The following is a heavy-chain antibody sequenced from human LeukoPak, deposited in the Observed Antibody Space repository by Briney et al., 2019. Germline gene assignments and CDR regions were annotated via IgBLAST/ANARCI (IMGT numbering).Heavy chain of an antibody. CDR2: IIPIFGTA. D-gene: IGHD1-26*01. J-gene: IGHJ5*02. CDR1: GGTFSSYA. V-gene: IGHV1-69*13. CDR3: VRGRKWEAYKNWFDP. Sequence: SVKVSCKASGGTFSSYAISWVRQAPGQGLEWMGGIIPIFGTANYAQKFQGRVTITADESTSTAYMELSSLRSEDTAVYYCVRGRKWEAYKNWFDPWGQGTLVTVSS.